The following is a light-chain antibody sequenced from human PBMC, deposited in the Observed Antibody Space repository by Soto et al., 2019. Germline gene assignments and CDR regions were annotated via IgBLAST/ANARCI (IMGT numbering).Light chain of an antibody. CDR1: SGDVGAYNY. V-gene: IGLV2-14*01. CDR3: SSYAGTFRLVV. J-gene: IGLJ2*01. Sequence: QSALTQPASVSGSPGQSITISCTGTSGDVGAYNYVSWYQQHPGKAPRLMIYDVSNRPSGASNRFSGSKSGNTASLTISGLQAEDEADYYCSSYAGTFRLVVFGGGTKLTVL. CDR2: DVS.